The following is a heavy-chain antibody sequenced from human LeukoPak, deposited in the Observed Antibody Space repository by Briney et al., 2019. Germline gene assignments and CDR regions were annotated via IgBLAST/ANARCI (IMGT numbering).Heavy chain of an antibody. J-gene: IGHJ4*02. Sequence: GGSLRLSCAASGFTFSTYAMNWVRQAPGKGLVWVSRINSDGSRISYADSVKGRFTISRDNAKNTLSLQMNSLRAEDTAVYYCTRELGNWGSTGFDYWGQGTLVAVSS. V-gene: IGHV3-74*01. CDR1: GFTFSTYA. CDR2: INSDGSRI. D-gene: IGHD7-27*01. CDR3: TRELGNWGSTGFDY.